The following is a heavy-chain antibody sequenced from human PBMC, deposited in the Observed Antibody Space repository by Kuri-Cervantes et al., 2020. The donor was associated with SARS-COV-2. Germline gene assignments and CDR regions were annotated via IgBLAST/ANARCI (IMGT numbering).Heavy chain of an antibody. D-gene: IGHD3-22*01. V-gene: IGHV4-61*01. CDR2: IYYSGST. CDR1: GDSISSNNYY. Sequence: GSLRLSCTVSGDSISSNNYYWGWIRQPPGKGLEWIGYIYYSGSTNYNPSLKSRVTISVDTSKNQFSLKLSSVTAADTAVYYCARDSPGRYYDSSGYAPWPRYFDLWGRGTLVTVSS. J-gene: IGHJ2*01. CDR3: ARDSPGRYYDSSGYAPWPRYFDL.